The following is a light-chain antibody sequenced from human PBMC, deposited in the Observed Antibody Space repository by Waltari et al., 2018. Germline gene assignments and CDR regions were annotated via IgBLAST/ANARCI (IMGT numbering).Light chain of an antibody. V-gene: IGLV1-40*01. CDR2: GST. J-gene: IGLJ3*02. Sequence: QSVLTQPPSVSGAPGQKVTISCTGSGSNIGAGYDVHWDQQLPRAAPKLLIYGSTGRTVGVPDRFFGSTSGTSASLAITGLQAEDEGDYYCQSYDTSLGVVFGGGTKLTVL. CDR3: QSYDTSLGVV. CDR1: GSNIGAGYD.